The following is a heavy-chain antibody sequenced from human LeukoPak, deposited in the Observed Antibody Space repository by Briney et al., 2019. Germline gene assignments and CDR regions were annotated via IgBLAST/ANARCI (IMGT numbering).Heavy chain of an antibody. V-gene: IGHV3-23*01. J-gene: IGHJ4*02. CDR3: AKPPPRFLEWLFYFDY. Sequence: PGGSLRLSCAASGFTFSSYAMSWVRQAPGKGLEWVSAISGSGGSTYYADSVKGRFTISRDNSKNTLYLQMNSLRAEDTAVYYCAKPPPRFLEWLFYFDYWGQGTLVTVSP. CDR2: ISGSGGST. CDR1: GFTFSSYA. D-gene: IGHD3-3*01.